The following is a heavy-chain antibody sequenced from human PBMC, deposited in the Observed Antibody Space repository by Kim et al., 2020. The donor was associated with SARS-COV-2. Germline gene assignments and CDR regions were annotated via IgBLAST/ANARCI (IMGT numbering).Heavy chain of an antibody. Sequence: GGSLRLSCAASGFTLSNYWMHWVRQVPGKVLVWLSRITPDGTSAAYADSVKGRFTVSRDNAKNTLYLQMSSLRAEDTAMYLCIRVKNGLAGAFDIWGQGT. CDR3: IRVKNGLAGAFDI. CDR1: GFTLSNYW. CDR2: ITPDGTSA. V-gene: IGHV3-74*01. J-gene: IGHJ3*02. D-gene: IGHD1-1*01.